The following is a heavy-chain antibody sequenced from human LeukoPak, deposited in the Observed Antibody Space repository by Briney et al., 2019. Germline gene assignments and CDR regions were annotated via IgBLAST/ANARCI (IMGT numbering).Heavy chain of an antibody. Sequence: PGGSLRLSCTPSGFTFSSHAMSWVRQAPGKGLEWVSGISGNGAGTYYGDSVKGRFTISRDNSKNTLYLQMNSLRAEDTAVYYCAKDRSSWSYYYYGMDVWGQGTTVTVSS. CDR2: ISGNGAGT. D-gene: IGHD6-13*01. CDR1: GFTFSSHA. V-gene: IGHV3-23*02. CDR3: AKDRSSWSYYYYGMDV. J-gene: IGHJ6*02.